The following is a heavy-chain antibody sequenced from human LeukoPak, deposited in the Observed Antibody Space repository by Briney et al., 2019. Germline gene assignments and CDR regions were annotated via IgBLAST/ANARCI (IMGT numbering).Heavy chain of an antibody. CDR3: AKRGVVIRVILGGFHKEAYYFDS. D-gene: IGHD3-22*01. J-gene: IGHJ4*02. Sequence: PGGSLRLSCAVSGFTLSNYGMSWVRQAPGKGLEWVAGISGSGGRTNYADSVKGRFTISRDNPKNTLYLQMNSLRVEDTAVYFCAKRGVVIRVILGGFHKEAYYFDSWGQGALVTVSS. CDR2: ISGSGGRT. V-gene: IGHV3-23*01. CDR1: GFTLSNYG.